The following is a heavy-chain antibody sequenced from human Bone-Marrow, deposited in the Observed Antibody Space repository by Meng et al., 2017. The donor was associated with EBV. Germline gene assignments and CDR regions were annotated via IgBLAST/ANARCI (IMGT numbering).Heavy chain of an antibody. CDR1: GFTLRSYS. V-gene: IGHV3-21*01. D-gene: IGHD2-8*01. J-gene: IGHJ4*02. CDR2: ISSNSIDI. Sequence: EVQLEESGGXLVKLGESXRLSCAASGFTLRSYSMNWVRLAPGKGLEWVSSISSNSIDIYYADLVKGRFTISRDNAKNSLFLQMNSLRAEDTAAYYCARDRTSNRFDYWGQGTLVTVSS. CDR3: ARDRTSNRFDY.